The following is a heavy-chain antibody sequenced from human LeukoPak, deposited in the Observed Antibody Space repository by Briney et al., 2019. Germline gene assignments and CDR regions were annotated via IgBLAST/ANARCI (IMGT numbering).Heavy chain of an antibody. D-gene: IGHD3-22*01. CDR1: GGSISSGGYY. J-gene: IGHJ4*02. CDR2: IYYSGST. CDR3: AREFDDSSGYFDY. Sequence: SETLSLTCTVSGGSISSGGYYWSWIRQHPGKGLEWIGYIYYSGSTYYNPSLKSRFTISVDTSKNQFSLKLSSVTAADTAVYYCAREFDDSSGYFDYWGQGTLVTVSS. V-gene: IGHV4-31*03.